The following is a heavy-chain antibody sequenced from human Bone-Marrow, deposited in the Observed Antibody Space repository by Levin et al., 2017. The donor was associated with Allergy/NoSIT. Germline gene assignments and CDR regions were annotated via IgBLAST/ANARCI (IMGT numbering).Heavy chain of an antibody. CDR2: IYYSGST. D-gene: IGHD3-9*01. J-gene: IGHJ6*02. CDR1: GGSISSYY. CDR3: ARDRPYDILTGYLYGMDV. Sequence: SQTLSLTCTVSGGSISSYYWSWIRQPPGKGLEWIGYIYYSGSTNYNPSLKSRVTISVDTSKNQFSLKLSSVTAADTAVYYCARDRPYDILTGYLYGMDVWGQGTTVTVSS. V-gene: IGHV4-59*01.